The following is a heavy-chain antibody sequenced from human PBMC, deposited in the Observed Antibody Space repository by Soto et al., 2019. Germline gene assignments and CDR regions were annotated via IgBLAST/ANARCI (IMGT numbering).Heavy chain of an antibody. CDR3: ARDGGDYGNADY. V-gene: IGHV3-48*02. CDR1: GFTFSSYN. CDR2: IRGSSGTT. D-gene: IGHD3-16*01. Sequence: VQLVESGGGLVQPGGSLRLSCAASGFTFSSYNMHWVRQAPGKGLEWVSHIRGSSGTTYADSVKGRFTISRDNAENSLYLQLNSLRDEATAVYYWARDGGDYGNADYWSQGTLVSVSS. J-gene: IGHJ4*02.